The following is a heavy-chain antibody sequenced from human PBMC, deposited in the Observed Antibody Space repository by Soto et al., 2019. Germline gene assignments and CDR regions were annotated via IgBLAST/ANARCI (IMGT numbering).Heavy chain of an antibody. V-gene: IGHV1-18*01. J-gene: IGHJ3*01. Sequence: ASVKVSCKASGYTFTSYGISWVRQAPGQGLEWMGWISAYNGNTNYAQKLQGRVTMTTDTSTSTAYMELRSLRSDDTAVYYCARGLYCSGFFFLNRPHASAFDFWAQGTMVTVSS. CDR3: ARGLYCSGFFFLNRPHASAFDF. D-gene: IGHD2-15*01. CDR2: ISAYNGNT. CDR1: GYTFTSYG.